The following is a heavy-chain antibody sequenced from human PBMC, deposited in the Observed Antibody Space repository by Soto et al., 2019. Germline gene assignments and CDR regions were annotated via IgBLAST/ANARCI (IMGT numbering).Heavy chain of an antibody. J-gene: IGHJ4*02. CDR3: AKARVTFVHYYFDY. D-gene: IGHD2-21*02. CDR1: GFTFSSYA. V-gene: IGHV3-23*01. CDR2: ISGSGDNI. Sequence: EVQLLAFGGGLVQPGGSLRLSCTASGFTFSSYAINWVRQAPGKGLEWVSGISGSGDNIFYADSVKGRFIISRDNSKDTLYLQMNSLRAEDTAVYYCAKARVTFVHYYFDYWGQGTLVTFSS.